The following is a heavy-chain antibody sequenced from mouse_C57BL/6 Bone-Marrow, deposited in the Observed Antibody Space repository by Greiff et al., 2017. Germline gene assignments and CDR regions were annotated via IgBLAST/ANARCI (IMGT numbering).Heavy chain of an antibody. J-gene: IGHJ2*01. V-gene: IGHV1-80*01. CDR2: IYPGDGDT. CDR1: GYAFSSYW. Sequence: VKVVESGAELVKPGASVKISCKASGYAFSSYWMNWVKQRPGKGLEWIGQIYPGDGDTNYNGKFKGKATLTADKSSSTAYMQLSSLTSEDSAVYFCARYSSYDFDYWGQGTTLTVSS. D-gene: IGHD1-1*01. CDR3: ARYSSYDFDY.